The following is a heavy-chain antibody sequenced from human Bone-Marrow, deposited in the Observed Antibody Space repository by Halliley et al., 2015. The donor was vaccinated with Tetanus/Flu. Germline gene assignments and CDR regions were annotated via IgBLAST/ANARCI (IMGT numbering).Heavy chain of an antibody. J-gene: IGHJ5*02. Sequence: SLRLSCAASGFTFNMYAMNWVRQAPGKGLEWVSGISATGSRTYYADFVKGRFSISRDNSKNTLYLQMTSLRVEDTAKYYCAKDVSGDFVVIADATSHWFAPWGQGTQVSVSS. CDR3: AKDVSGDFVVIADATSHWFAP. D-gene: IGHD2-2*01. CDR1: GFTFNMYA. V-gene: IGHV3-23*01. CDR2: ISATGSRT.